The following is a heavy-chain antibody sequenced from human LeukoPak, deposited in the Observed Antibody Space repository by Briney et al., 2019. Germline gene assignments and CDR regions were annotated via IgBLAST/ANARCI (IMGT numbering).Heavy chain of an antibody. Sequence: PSETLSLTCTVSGGSMSSYYWSWIRQPPGKGLEWIEYIYYSGSTNYNPSLKSRVTISVGTSKNQFSLKLSSVTAADTAVYYCARARRQRNKRTVTGTTNAFDIWGQGTMVTVSS. J-gene: IGHJ3*02. D-gene: IGHD1-20*01. CDR1: GGSMSSYY. CDR3: ARARRQRNKRTVTGTTNAFDI. V-gene: IGHV4-59*12. CDR2: IYYSGST.